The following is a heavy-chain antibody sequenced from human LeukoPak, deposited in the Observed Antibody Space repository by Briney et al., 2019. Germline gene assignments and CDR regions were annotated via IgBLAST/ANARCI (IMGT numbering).Heavy chain of an antibody. V-gene: IGHV7-4-1*02. CDR3: ARVYYSSSWYANRLDY. CDR2: INTNTGNP. J-gene: IGHJ4*02. CDR1: GYTFTSYA. Sequence: ASVKVSCKASGYTFTSYAMNWVRQAPGQGLEWMGWINTNTGNPTYAQGFTGRFVFSLDTSVSTAYLQISSLKAEDTAVYYCARVYYSSSWYANRLDYWGQGTLVTVSS. D-gene: IGHD6-13*01.